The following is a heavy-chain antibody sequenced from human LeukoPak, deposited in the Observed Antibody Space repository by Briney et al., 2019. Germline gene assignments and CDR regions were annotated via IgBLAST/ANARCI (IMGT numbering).Heavy chain of an antibody. V-gene: IGHV3-21*01. D-gene: IGHD3-16*02. CDR2: ISSSSSYI. CDR1: GFTFSRYS. Sequence: GSLRLSCAASGFTFSRYSMNWVRQAPGKGLEWVSSISSSSSYIYYADSVKGRFTISRDSAKNSLSLQMNSLRAEDTAVYYCARDYRSWDPFDYWGQGTLVTVSS. CDR3: ARDYRSWDPFDY. J-gene: IGHJ4*02.